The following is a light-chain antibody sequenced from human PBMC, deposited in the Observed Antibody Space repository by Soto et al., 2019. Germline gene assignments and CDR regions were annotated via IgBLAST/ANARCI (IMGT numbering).Light chain of an antibody. V-gene: IGKV1-5*01. Sequence: DIQMTQSPSTLSSSIGDRVTITCRASHSLNGRLAWYRQRPGHAPDLLIYDVSTLETGVPSRFSGTGSDTEFTLTISGLQPDDFATYYCQQYNYYSTFGPRTTVEIK. CDR2: DVS. CDR1: HSLNGR. J-gene: IGKJ1*01. CDR3: QQYNYYST.